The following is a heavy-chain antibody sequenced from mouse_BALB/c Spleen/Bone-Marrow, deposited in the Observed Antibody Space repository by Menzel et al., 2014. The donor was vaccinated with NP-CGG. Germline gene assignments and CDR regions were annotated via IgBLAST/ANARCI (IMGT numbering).Heavy chain of an antibody. V-gene: IGHV14-3*02. Sequence: VQLKHSGAELVKPGASVKLSCTASGLNIKDTYMHWVKQRPEQGLEWIGRVDPANGNTKYDPKFQGKATITADTSSNTAYLQLSSLTSEDTAVYYCARYRLGTYFDYWGQGTTLTVSS. D-gene: IGHD2-14*01. CDR3: ARYRLGTYFDY. J-gene: IGHJ2*01. CDR2: VDPANGNT. CDR1: GLNIKDTY.